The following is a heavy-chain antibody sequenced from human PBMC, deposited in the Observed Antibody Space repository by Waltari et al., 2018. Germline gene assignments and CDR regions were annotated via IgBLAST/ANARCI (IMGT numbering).Heavy chain of an antibody. Sequence: EVQLVESGGGLVRPGGSLRLSCAASGLTFSSYNMNWVRQAPGKGLEWVSSISTSRDYMHYADSVKGRFTVSRDNAKGSLYLQLNSLRAEDTAVYYCATGGWGFYLGYWGQGTLVTVSS. V-gene: IGHV3-21*02. CDR1: GLTFSSYN. CDR3: ATGGWGFYLGY. J-gene: IGHJ4*02. D-gene: IGHD7-27*01. CDR2: ISTSRDYM.